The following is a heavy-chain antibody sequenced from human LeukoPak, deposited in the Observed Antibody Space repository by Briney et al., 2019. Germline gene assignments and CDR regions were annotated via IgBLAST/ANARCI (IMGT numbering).Heavy chain of an antibody. CDR1: RYTFTSYA. CDR3: ARESGSGRHYYFDY. J-gene: IGHJ4*02. CDR2: INTNTGNP. Sequence: ASVKVSCKASRYTFTSYAMNWVRQAPGQGLEWMGWINTNTGNPTYAQGFTGRFVFSLDTSVSTAYLQISSLKAEDTAVYYCARESGSGRHYYFDYWGQGTLVTVSS. V-gene: IGHV7-4-1*02. D-gene: IGHD3-10*01.